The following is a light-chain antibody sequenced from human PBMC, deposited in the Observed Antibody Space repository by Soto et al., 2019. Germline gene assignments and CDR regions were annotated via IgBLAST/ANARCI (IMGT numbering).Light chain of an antibody. CDR1: QSVGSN. J-gene: IGKJ4*01. V-gene: IGKV3-15*01. CDR3: QQYNNWPLT. CDR2: GPS. Sequence: EIVMTQSPATLSVSPGERATLSCRASQSVGSNLAWYQQKPGQAPRLLFTGPSTRATGIPARFSGSGSGTEFTLTISRLQSEDFAVYFCQQYNNWPLTFGGGTKVEIK.